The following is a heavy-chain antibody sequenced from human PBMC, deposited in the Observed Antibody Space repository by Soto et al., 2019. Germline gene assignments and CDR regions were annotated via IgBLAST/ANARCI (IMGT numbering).Heavy chain of an antibody. J-gene: IGHJ2*01. CDR1: GFTFSSYA. V-gene: IGHV3-30-3*01. CDR3: ARDLEDDWYFDL. D-gene: IGHD1-1*01. CDR2: ISYDGSNK. Sequence: LRLSCAASGFTFSSYAMHWVRQAPGKGLEWVAVISYDGSNKYYADSVKGRFTISRDNSKNTLYLQMNSLRAEDTAVYYCARDLEDDWYFDLWGRGTLVTVSS.